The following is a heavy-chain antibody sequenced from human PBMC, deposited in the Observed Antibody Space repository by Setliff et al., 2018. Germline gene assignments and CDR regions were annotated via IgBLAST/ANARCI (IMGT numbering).Heavy chain of an antibody. Sequence: LSLTCSVSGGSISGSHYSWVWMRQPPGKGLGWIGRILFSGDTYYNPSLNSRVTISADTSKNQFSLNLSSVTAADTAVYYCARDNRARHYMDVRGKGTTVTVSS. CDR1: GGSISGSHYS. V-gene: IGHV4-39*07. CDR2: ILFSGDT. J-gene: IGHJ6*03. CDR3: ARDNRARHYMDV. D-gene: IGHD3-10*01.